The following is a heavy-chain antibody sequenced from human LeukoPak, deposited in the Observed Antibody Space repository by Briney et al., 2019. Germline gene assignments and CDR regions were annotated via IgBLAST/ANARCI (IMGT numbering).Heavy chain of an antibody. J-gene: IGHJ4*02. D-gene: IGHD1-26*01. CDR2: ISYDGSNK. CDR1: GFTFSSYW. V-gene: IGHV3-30*18. CDR3: AKEGSNGDFDY. Sequence: GGSLRLSCAASGFTFSSYWMHWVRQAPGKGLEWVTVISYDGSNKYYGDSVKGRFTISRDNSKNTLYLKMNSLRAEDTAVYYCAKEGSNGDFDYWGQGTLVTVSS.